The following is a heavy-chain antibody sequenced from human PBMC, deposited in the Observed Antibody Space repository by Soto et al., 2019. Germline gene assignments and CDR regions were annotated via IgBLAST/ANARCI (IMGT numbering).Heavy chain of an antibody. Sequence: SETLSLTCTVSGDSISNHYWSWIRQPPGRGLEWIGYIYDSGSPNYNPSLKSRITMSIDTSKNQLSLKLTSLTAADTAVYYCARADRYCRSTSCYSGSGWFDPWGQGTLVTVSS. V-gene: IGHV4-59*11. D-gene: IGHD2-2*01. CDR1: GDSISNHY. J-gene: IGHJ5*02. CDR3: ARADRYCRSTSCYSGSGWFDP. CDR2: IYDSGSP.